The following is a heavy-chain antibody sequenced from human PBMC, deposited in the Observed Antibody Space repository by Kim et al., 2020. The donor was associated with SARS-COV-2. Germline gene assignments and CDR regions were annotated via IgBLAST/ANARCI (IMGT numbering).Heavy chain of an antibody. J-gene: IGHJ4*02. D-gene: IGHD3-16*01. CDR1: GFSFSDYY. CDR2: ISGSGSSI. V-gene: IGHV3-11*01. Sequence: GGSLRLSCAASGFSFSDYYMSWIRQAPGKGLEWVSFISGSGSSIYYADSVKGRFTISRDNAKNSLYLQMDSLRAEDTAVYYCARFWDSRVSAFEYWGQGTLVTLSP. CDR3: ARFWDSRVSAFEY.